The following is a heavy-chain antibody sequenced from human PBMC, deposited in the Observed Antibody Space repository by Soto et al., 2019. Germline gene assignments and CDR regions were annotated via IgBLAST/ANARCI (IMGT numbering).Heavy chain of an antibody. CDR3: VRDWESTTQTWRFGDS. D-gene: IGHD1-1*01. Sequence: QVQLVQSGAEVKKPGSSVKVSCKASGGTFSSYTITWVRQAPGQGLEWLGRIIPIFGVTNYAQKFQDRVTITADRCTTTAYMELSRLRSEHTAVYYCVRDWESTTQTWRFGDSWGQGTLVTVSS. J-gene: IGHJ4*02. CDR2: IIPIFGVT. V-gene: IGHV1-69*08. CDR1: GGTFSSYT.